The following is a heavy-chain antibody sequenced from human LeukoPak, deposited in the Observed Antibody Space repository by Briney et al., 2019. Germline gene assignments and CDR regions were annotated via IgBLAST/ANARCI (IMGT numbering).Heavy chain of an antibody. Sequence: ASVKVSCKASGYTFTSYAMHWLRQAPGQKLEWMGWINAGNGNTKYSQKFQGRVTITRDTSASTAYMELSSLRSEDTAVYYCARVHGMVRGVIGSFDPWGQGTLVTVSS. CDR3: ARVHGMVRGVIGSFDP. J-gene: IGHJ5*02. CDR2: INAGNGNT. D-gene: IGHD3-10*01. V-gene: IGHV1-3*01. CDR1: GYTFTSYA.